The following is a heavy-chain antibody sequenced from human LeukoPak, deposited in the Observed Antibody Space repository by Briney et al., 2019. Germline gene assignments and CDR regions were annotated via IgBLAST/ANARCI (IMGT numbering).Heavy chain of an antibody. V-gene: IGHV4-59*08. Sequence: SETLSLTCTVSGGSISSYYWSWIRQPPGKGLEWIGYIYYSGSTNYNPSLKSRVTISVDTSENQFSLKLSSVTAADTAVYHCASLVNYGDQNAFDIWGQGTMDTVSS. D-gene: IGHD4-17*01. CDR3: ASLVNYGDQNAFDI. J-gene: IGHJ3*02. CDR2: IYYSGST. CDR1: GGSISSYY.